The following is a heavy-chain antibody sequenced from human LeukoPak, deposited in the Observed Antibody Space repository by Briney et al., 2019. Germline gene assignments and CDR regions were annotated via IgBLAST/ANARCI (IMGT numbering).Heavy chain of an antibody. V-gene: IGHV1-3*01. CDR1: GYTFTSYA. D-gene: IGHD3-3*01. Sequence: ASVKVSCTASGYTFTSYAMHWVRQAPGQRLEWMGWINAGNGNTKYSQKFQGRVTNTRDTSASTAYMELSSLRSEDTAVYYCARDHYDFWSGYYTTPLSYNWFDPWGQGTLVTVSS. J-gene: IGHJ5*02. CDR3: ARDHYDFWSGYYTTPLSYNWFDP. CDR2: INAGNGNT.